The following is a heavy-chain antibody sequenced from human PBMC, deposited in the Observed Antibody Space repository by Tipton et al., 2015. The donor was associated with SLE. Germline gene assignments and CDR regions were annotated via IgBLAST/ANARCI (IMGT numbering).Heavy chain of an antibody. CDR2: IRYDGSNK. CDR1: GFTFSSYG. Sequence: SLRLSCAASGFTFSSYGMHWVRQAPGKGLEWVAFIRYDGSNKYYADSVKGRFTISRDNSKNTLYLQMNSLRAEDTAVYYCAKDNRIPMVRGAFGDYWGQGTLVPVSS. CDR3: AKDNRIPMVRGAFGDY. V-gene: IGHV3-30*02. D-gene: IGHD3-10*01. J-gene: IGHJ4*02.